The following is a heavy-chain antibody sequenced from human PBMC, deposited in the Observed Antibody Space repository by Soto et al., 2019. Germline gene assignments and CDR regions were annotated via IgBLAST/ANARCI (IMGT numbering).Heavy chain of an antibody. CDR2: IYYSGST. CDR3: ARVATELDTNLDY. V-gene: IGHV4-30-4*01. CDR1: GGSISSGDYY. J-gene: IGHJ4*02. Sequence: PSESLSLPCTVSGGSISSGDYYWRWIRQPPGKGLEWIGYIYYSGSTYYNPSLKSRVTISVDTSNNQYSLKLSSVTAEDPALYYCARVATELDTNLDYWGQGPLVTVSS. D-gene: IGHD5-12*01.